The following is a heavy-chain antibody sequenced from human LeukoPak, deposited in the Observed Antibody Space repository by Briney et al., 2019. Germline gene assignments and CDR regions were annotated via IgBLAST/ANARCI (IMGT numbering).Heavy chain of an antibody. CDR3: ARPRGSYLDY. Sequence: PGGSLRLSCAASGFTFRSYAMSWVRQAPGKELEWVSAISGSGGSTYYADSVKGRFTISRDNSKNTLYLQMSSLRAEDTAVYYCARPRGSYLDYWGQGTLVTVSS. CDR1: GFTFRSYA. CDR2: ISGSGGST. J-gene: IGHJ4*02. V-gene: IGHV3-23*01. D-gene: IGHD1-26*01.